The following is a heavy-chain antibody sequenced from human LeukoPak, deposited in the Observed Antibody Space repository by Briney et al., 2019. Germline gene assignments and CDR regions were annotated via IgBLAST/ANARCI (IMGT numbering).Heavy chain of an antibody. D-gene: IGHD3-3*01. CDR3: AKDGDS. V-gene: IGHV3-30*18. Sequence: GRSLRLSCAASGFTFSSYGMHWVRQAPGKGLEWVAVISYDGSNKYYADSVKGRFTISRDNSKNTLYLQMNGLRAEDTAVYYCAKDGDSWGQGTLVTVSS. J-gene: IGHJ4*02. CDR2: ISYDGSNK. CDR1: GFTFSSYG.